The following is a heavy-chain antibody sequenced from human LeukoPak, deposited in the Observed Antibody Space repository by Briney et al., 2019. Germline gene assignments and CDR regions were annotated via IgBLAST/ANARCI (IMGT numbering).Heavy chain of an antibody. CDR1: GFTFSSYA. Sequence: GGSLRLSCAASGFTFSSYAMSWVRQAPGKGLEWVSAISGSGGSTYYADSVKGRFTISRDNSKNTLYPQMNSLRAEDTAVYYCAKLYDFWSGPPDYWGQGTLVTVSS. D-gene: IGHD3-3*01. V-gene: IGHV3-23*01. CDR3: AKLYDFWSGPPDY. J-gene: IGHJ4*02. CDR2: ISGSGGST.